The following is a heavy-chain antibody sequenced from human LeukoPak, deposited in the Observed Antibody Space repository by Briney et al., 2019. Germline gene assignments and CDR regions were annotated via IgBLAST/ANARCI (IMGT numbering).Heavy chain of an antibody. J-gene: IGHJ4*02. Sequence: PGGSLRLSCAASGFTSSDYTMNWVRQSPGKGLEWVSGTSVSDDSTYYADSVKGRFTISRDTSKNMLYLQMISLRAADTAVYYCARDRYCVSTNCPYDYWGQGTPVTVSS. CDR3: ARDRYCVSTNCPYDY. CDR1: GFTSSDYT. CDR2: TSVSDDST. D-gene: IGHD2-2*01. V-gene: IGHV3-23*01.